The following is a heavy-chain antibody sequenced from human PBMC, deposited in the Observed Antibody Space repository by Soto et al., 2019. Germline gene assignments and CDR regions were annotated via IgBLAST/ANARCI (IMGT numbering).Heavy chain of an antibody. D-gene: IGHD3-10*01. Sequence: QVQLQESGPGLVKPSETLSLICSDSGGSISSHNWGWIRLPPGKGLEWIGYIRDSGDTSYNPSLNRRGTMSLDTSKKEFSLKLTSVTAADTAVYYCVRQGFGALHSLVDVWGQGTTVTVSS. CDR3: VRQGFGALHSLVDV. CDR2: IRDSGDT. CDR1: GGSISSHN. V-gene: IGHV4-59*08. J-gene: IGHJ6*02.